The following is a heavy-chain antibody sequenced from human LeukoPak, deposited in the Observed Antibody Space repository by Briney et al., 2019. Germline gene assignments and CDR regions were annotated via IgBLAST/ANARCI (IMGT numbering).Heavy chain of an antibody. V-gene: IGHV3-49*04. CDR2: IRIKTYRGTA. CDR3: TSVYDTSAYYHSGVDY. Sequence: GGSLRLSCTTSGFSFGDYAMSWVRQAPGKGLEWVGFIRIKTYRGTAEYAASVKGRFTISRDDSKSIAYLQANSLKTDDTAVYYCTSVYDTSAYYHSGVDYWGQGTLVTVSS. J-gene: IGHJ4*02. D-gene: IGHD3-22*01. CDR1: GFSFGDYA.